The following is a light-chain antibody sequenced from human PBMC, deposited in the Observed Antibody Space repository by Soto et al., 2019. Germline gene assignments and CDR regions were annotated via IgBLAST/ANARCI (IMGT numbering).Light chain of an antibody. Sequence: IQMTQSPSTLSASVGDRVSITCRASQTIFRWLAWYQQKPGKAPKLVIYKASSLESGVPSRYSGSGSGTEFTLTISGLQPDDFATYYCQQYNSYPYSCGQGTKLEIK. V-gene: IGKV1-5*03. J-gene: IGKJ2*03. CDR2: KAS. CDR3: QQYNSYPYS. CDR1: QTIFRW.